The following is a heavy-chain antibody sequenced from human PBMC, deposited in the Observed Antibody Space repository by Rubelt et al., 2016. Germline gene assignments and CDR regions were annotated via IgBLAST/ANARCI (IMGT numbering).Heavy chain of an antibody. J-gene: IGHJ5*02. D-gene: IGHD6-13*01. CDR3: ASRTYCSSPFDP. CDR2: IYYSGST. V-gene: IGHV4-39*01. CDR1: GGSISSSYY. Sequence: QLQLQESGPGLVKPSETLSLTCTVSGGSISSSYYWGWIRQPPGEGLEWIGSIYYSGSTYYSPSLKSRVTISVDTSKNQFSARRRALTAADTAVYYCASRTYCSSPFDPWGQGTLVTVSS.